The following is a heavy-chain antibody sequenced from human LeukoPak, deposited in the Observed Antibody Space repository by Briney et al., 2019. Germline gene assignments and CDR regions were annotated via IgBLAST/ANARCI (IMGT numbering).Heavy chain of an antibody. CDR2: ISGSSRST. J-gene: IGHJ4*02. Sequence: RTGGSLRHSCAASGFTFHNNGMSWVRQAPGKGLEWVSVISGSSRSTYPAEAVKGRFTISRDNSKNTLFLQMNSLRAEDTAVYYCGKDSRPSVTTFRSRWTDSWGQGTLVTVSS. V-gene: IGHV3-23*01. CDR1: GFTFHNNG. CDR3: GKDSRPSVTTFRSRWTDS. D-gene: IGHD4-11*01.